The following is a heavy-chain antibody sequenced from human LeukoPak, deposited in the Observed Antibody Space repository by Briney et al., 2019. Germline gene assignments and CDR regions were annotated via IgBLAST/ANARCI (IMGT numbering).Heavy chain of an antibody. CDR3: VRGEAITMIAVVITINY. Sequence: GSLRLSCAASGFTFSTYWMSWVRQAPGKGLEWVANINQDGSEKYYVDSVKGRLTISRDNAKNSLYLQVNSLRAEDMTVYYCVRGEAITMIAVVITINYWGQGTLVTVSS. V-gene: IGHV3-7*03. CDR2: INQDGSEK. D-gene: IGHD3-22*01. CDR1: GFTFSTYW. J-gene: IGHJ4*02.